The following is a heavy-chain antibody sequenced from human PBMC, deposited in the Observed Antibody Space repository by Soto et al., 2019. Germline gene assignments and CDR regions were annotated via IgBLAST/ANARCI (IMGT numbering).Heavy chain of an antibody. Sequence: ITLKESGPTLVKPTQTLTLTCTFSGFSLNTGGVGVGWVRQPRGKAMEWLALIYWDDDERYRPSLRSRLNITKDTINTQVVLTMTSPDPEDTATYSCVRNWRYYGGDYYYGMDAWGQGTTVTVSS. CDR2: IYWDDDE. D-gene: IGHD3-10*01. V-gene: IGHV2-5*02. J-gene: IGHJ6*02. CDR1: GFSLNTGGVG. CDR3: VRNWRYYGGDYYYGMDA.